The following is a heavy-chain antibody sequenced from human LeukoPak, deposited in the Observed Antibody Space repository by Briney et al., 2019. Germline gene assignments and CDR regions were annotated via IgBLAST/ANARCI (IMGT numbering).Heavy chain of an antibody. J-gene: IGHJ5*02. Sequence: SETLSLTCTVSGGSISSHYWSWIRQPPGKGQEWIGYIYYSGSTNYNPSLKSRVTISVDTSKNQFSLKLSSVTAADTAVYYCARAGISSRSGWFDPWGQGTLVTVSS. D-gene: IGHD6-25*01. CDR1: GGSISSHY. CDR3: ARAGISSRSGWFDP. CDR2: IYYSGST. V-gene: IGHV4-59*08.